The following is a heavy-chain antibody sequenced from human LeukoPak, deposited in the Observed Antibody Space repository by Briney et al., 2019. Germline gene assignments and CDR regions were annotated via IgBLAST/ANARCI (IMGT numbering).Heavy chain of an antibody. Sequence: PGGSLRLSCAASGFTFSSYAMHWVRQAPGKGVEWVAVISYDGSNKYYADSVKGRFTISRDNSKKTLYLQMNRLRAEDTAVYYCARAWFGEFDLYPNLDYWGQGTLVTVSS. CDR3: ARAWFGEFDLYPNLDY. D-gene: IGHD3-10*01. V-gene: IGHV3-30*04. J-gene: IGHJ4*02. CDR1: GFTFSSYA. CDR2: ISYDGSNK.